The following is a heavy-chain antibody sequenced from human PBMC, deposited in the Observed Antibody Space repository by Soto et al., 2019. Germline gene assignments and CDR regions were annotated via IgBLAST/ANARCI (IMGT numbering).Heavy chain of an antibody. D-gene: IGHD4-4*01. CDR2: ISGSGGDT. V-gene: IGHV3-23*01. CDR3: ANAGGTVTTSYYFDF. CDR1: GFTFSDYA. J-gene: IGHJ4*02. Sequence: SCAASGFTFSDYAMAWVRQAPGKGLEWVSGISGSGGDTYYADSVKGRFTISRDNSNNTLFLQMNCLRPEDTAVYYCANAGGTVTTSYYFDFWARGNLVTVSS.